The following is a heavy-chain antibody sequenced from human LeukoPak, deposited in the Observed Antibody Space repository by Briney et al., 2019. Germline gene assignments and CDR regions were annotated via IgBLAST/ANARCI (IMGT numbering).Heavy chain of an antibody. D-gene: IGHD2-15*01. J-gene: IGHJ4*02. CDR1: GYTFTSYG. Sequence: ASVKVSCKASGYTFTSYGINWVRQAPGQGLEWMGWITAYNGNTNYAQKLQGRVTLTTDTSTNTAYMELRSLRSDDTAVYYCAKAPRSGRLPPDYWSQGTLVTVSS. V-gene: IGHV1-18*01. CDR2: ITAYNGNT. CDR3: AKAPRSGRLPPDY.